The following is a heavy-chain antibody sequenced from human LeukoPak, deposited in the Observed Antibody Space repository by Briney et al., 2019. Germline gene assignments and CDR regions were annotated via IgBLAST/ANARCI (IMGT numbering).Heavy chain of an antibody. V-gene: IGHV1-8*01. CDR2: MNPDSGNT. Sequence: ASVKVSCEASGYTFTSYDINWVRQATGQGLEWMGWMNPDSGNTGHAHKFQGRVTMTRNTSISTAYMELSSLRSEDTAIYYCARVGVVVAASLEYRFDPWGQGTLVTVSS. J-gene: IGHJ5*02. CDR1: GYTFTSYD. D-gene: IGHD2-15*01. CDR3: ARVGVVVAASLEYRFDP.